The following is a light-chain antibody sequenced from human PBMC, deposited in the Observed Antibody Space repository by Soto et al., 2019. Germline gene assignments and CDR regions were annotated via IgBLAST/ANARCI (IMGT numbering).Light chain of an antibody. J-gene: IGLJ3*02. Sequence: QAVVTQEPSLTVSPGGTVTLTCGSSTGAVTGGHWPYWFQQKPGQVPRPLIYDTNNRHSWTPARFSGSLLGCMAALILSGAQPEDEADYYCSLSYSGVRVFGGGTKLTVL. CDR2: DTN. CDR3: SLSYSGVRV. V-gene: IGLV7-46*01. CDR1: TGAVTGGHW.